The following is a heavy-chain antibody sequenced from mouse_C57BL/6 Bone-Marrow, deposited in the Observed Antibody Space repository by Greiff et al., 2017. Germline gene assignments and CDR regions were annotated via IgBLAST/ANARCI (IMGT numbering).Heavy chain of an antibody. CDR2: IPPNSGST. Sequence: VQLQQPGAELVKPGASVKLSCKASGYTFTSYWMHWVKQRPGQGLEWIGMIPPNSGSTNYNEKFKSKATLTVDKSSSTAYMQLSSLTSEDSAVYYCARWDSNPFAYWGQGTLVTVSA. J-gene: IGHJ3*01. CDR3: ARWDSNPFAY. V-gene: IGHV1-64*01. CDR1: GYTFTSYW. D-gene: IGHD2-5*01.